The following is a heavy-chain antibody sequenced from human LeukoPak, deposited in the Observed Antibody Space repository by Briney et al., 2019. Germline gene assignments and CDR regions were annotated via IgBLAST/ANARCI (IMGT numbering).Heavy chain of an antibody. V-gene: IGHV3-66*01. J-gene: IGHJ4*02. D-gene: IGHD3-10*01. Sequence: GGSLRLSCAASGFTVSSNYMSWVRQAPGKGLEWVSVIYSGGSTYYADSLKGRFTISRDNSKNTLYLQLNSLRAEDTAVYYCARDRGYYFDYWGQGTMVTVSS. CDR1: GFTVSSNY. CDR2: IYSGGST. CDR3: ARDRGYYFDY.